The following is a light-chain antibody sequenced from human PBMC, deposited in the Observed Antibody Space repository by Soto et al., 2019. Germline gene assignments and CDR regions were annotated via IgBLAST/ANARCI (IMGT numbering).Light chain of an antibody. Sequence: DIVMTQSPLSLPVTPGEPASISCRSSQSLLHSNGYNYLDWYLQKPGQSPQLLIYLGSNRASGVHDRFSGSGSGTDFTRKIRIGEAEDVRVYYCMQARQSPRTIGQGTKVEIK. CDR2: LGS. CDR3: MQARQSPRT. J-gene: IGKJ1*01. V-gene: IGKV2-28*01. CDR1: QSLLHSNGYNY.